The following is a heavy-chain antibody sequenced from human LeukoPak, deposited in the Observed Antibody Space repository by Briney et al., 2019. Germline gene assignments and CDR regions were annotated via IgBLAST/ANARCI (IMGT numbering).Heavy chain of an antibody. J-gene: IGHJ5*02. CDR3: ARGGYVAGWFDP. Sequence: SETLSLTCTVSGGSIRSGDYSWSWIRQPPGKDLEWIGHIHYSGNTHYRPSLKSRVTISVDTSKNQFSLRLSSVTAADTAVYFCARGGYVAGWFDPWGQGTLVIVSS. CDR1: GGSIRSGDYS. D-gene: IGHD1-1*01. V-gene: IGHV4-30-4*01. CDR2: IHYSGNT.